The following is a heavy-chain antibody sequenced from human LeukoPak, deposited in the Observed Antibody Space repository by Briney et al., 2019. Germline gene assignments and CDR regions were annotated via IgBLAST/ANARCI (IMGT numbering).Heavy chain of an antibody. CDR3: ARPRIAAAGRGWFDP. CDR1: GYTFTGYY. V-gene: IGHV1-2*02. CDR2: INPNSGGT. J-gene: IGHJ5*02. Sequence: VASVKVSCKASGYTFTGYYMHWVRQAPGQGLEWMAWINPNSGGTKYAQNFQGRVTMTRDTSISTAYMELSSLRSEDTAVYYCARPRIAAAGRGWFDPWGQGTLVTVSS. D-gene: IGHD6-13*01.